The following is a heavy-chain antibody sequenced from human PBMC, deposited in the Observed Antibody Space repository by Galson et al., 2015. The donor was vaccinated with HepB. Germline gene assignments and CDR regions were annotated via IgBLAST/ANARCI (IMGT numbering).Heavy chain of an antibody. Sequence: SLRLSCATSGFTFRTYGMHWVRQAPDTGLEWVAVIWSDGSHESYADSVKGRFTISRDDSKSTLYLQMNSLRVEDTAIYYCARDRVLQWYYVGTFDSWGQGSPVTVSS. CDR1: GFTFRTYG. V-gene: IGHV3-33*01. J-gene: IGHJ4*02. CDR2: IWSDGSHE. D-gene: IGHD3-16*01. CDR3: ARDRVLQWYYVGTFDS.